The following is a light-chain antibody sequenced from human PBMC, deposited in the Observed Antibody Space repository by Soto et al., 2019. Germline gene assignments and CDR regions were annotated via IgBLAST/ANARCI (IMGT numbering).Light chain of an antibody. CDR3: QQYGSSPLT. CDR1: QSVSSN. J-gene: IGKJ4*01. Sequence: EIVMTQSPATLSVSPGERATLSCTASQSVSSNLAWYQQKPGQAPRLLIYGASSRATGIPDRFSGSGSGTDFNLTISRLEPEDFAVYYCQQYGSSPLTFGGGTKVDIK. CDR2: GAS. V-gene: IGKV3-20*01.